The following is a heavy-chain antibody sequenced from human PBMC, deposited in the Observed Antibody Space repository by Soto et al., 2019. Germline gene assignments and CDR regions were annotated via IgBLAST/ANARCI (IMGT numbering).Heavy chain of an antibody. CDR1: GFTFSDYY. Sequence: QVQLVESGGGLVKPGGSLRLSCAASGFTFSDYYMSWIRQAPGKGLEWVSYISSSGSTIYYADSVKGRFTISRDNAKNSLYLQMNSLRAEDTAVYYCARETLEYYDFWSGPYYFDYWGQGTLVTVSS. V-gene: IGHV3-11*01. CDR2: ISSSGSTI. J-gene: IGHJ4*02. CDR3: ARETLEYYDFWSGPYYFDY. D-gene: IGHD3-3*01.